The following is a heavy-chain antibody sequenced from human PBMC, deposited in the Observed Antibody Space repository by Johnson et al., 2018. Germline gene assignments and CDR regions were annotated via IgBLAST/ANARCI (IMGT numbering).Heavy chain of an antibody. J-gene: IGHJ5*02. V-gene: IGHV3-9*01. Sequence: VRQAPGKGLEWVSGISWNSGSIGYADSVKGRFTISRDNAKNSLYLQMDSLRAEDTAVYFCARGDYYDSSGHYKWFDPWGQGTLVTVSS. CDR3: ARGDYYDSSGHYKWFDP. D-gene: IGHD3-22*01. CDR2: ISWNSGSI.